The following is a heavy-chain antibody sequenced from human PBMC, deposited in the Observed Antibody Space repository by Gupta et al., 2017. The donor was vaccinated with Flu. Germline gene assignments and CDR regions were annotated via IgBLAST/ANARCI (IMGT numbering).Heavy chain of an antibody. D-gene: IGHD2-2*02. Sequence: EVQLVESGGGLVKPGGSLRLSCAASGFTFSSYSMNWVRQAPGKGLEWVSSISSSSSYIYYADSVKGRFTISRDNAKNSLYLQMNSLRAEDTAVYYCARVWTYCSSTSCYTGPFDYWGQGTLVTVSS. J-gene: IGHJ4*02. V-gene: IGHV3-21*01. CDR3: ARVWTYCSSTSCYTGPFDY. CDR1: GFTFSSYS. CDR2: ISSSSSYI.